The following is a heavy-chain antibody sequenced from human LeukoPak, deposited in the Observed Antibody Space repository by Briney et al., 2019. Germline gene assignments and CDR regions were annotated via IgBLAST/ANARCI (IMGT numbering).Heavy chain of an antibody. V-gene: IGHV4-4*07. CDR1: GGSINNYY. Sequence: SSETLSLTCTVSGGSINNYYWSWIRQPAGKGLEWIGRIYPSGSTNDNPALKSRVTMSVDTSKNQFSVKLSYVTAADTAVYYCARVSSSGILDYWGQGTLVTVSS. CDR3: ARVSSSGILDY. J-gene: IGHJ4*02. D-gene: IGHD3-22*01. CDR2: IYPSGST.